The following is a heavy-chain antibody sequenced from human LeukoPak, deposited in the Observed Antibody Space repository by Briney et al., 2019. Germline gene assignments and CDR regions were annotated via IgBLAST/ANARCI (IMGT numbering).Heavy chain of an antibody. CDR2: INHSGST. Sequence: SETLSLTCAVYGGSFSGYYWSWIRQPPGKGLEWIGEINHSGSTNYNPSLKSRVTISVDTSKNQFSLKLSSVTAADTAVYYCARQGPDTAMVIVHYYYYYMDVWGKGTTVTISS. V-gene: IGHV4-34*01. CDR1: GGSFSGYY. D-gene: IGHD5-18*01. J-gene: IGHJ6*03. CDR3: ARQGPDTAMVIVHYYYYYMDV.